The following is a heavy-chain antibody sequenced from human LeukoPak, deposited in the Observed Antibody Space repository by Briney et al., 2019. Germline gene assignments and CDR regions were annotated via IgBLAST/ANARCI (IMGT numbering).Heavy chain of an antibody. CDR3: AKVGYSGTYYSYFDY. Sequence: GGSLRLSCAASGFTFSSYAMSWVRQAPGKGLEWVSVISGSGASPYYADSVKGRFTISRDNSKNTLSLQMNSLRAEDTAVYYCAKVGYSGTYYSYFDYWGQGTLVTVSS. CDR1: GFTFSSYA. CDR2: ISGSGASP. V-gene: IGHV3-23*01. J-gene: IGHJ4*02. D-gene: IGHD1-26*01.